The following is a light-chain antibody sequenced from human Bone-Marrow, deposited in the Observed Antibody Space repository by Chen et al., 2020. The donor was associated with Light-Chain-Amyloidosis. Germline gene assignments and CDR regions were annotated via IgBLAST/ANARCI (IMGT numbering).Light chain of an antibody. CDR3: QVWDRSSDRPV. V-gene: IGLV3-21*02. CDR2: DDS. Sequence: SYVLTQPSSVSVAPGQTATIACGGNKIGSTSVHWYQQTPGQAPLLVVYDDSDRPSGIPERWAGSNSGNTATLTISRVDAGDEAGYYCQVWDRSSDRPVFGGGTKLTVL. CDR1: KIGSTS. J-gene: IGLJ3*02.